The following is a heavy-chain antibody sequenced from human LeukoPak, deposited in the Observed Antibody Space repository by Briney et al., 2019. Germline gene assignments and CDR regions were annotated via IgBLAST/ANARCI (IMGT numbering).Heavy chain of an antibody. J-gene: IGHJ4*02. Sequence: GSSVKVSCKASGGTFSSYAISWVRQAPGQGLEWMGWISAYNGNTNYAQKLQGRVTMTTDTSTSTAYMELRSLRSDDTAVYYCAREGSSSGWYYFDYWGQGTLVTVSS. D-gene: IGHD6-19*01. CDR3: AREGSSSGWYYFDY. CDR1: GGTFSSYA. CDR2: ISAYNGNT. V-gene: IGHV1-18*01.